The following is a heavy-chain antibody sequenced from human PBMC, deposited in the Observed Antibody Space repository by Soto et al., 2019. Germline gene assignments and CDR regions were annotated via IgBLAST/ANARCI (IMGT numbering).Heavy chain of an antibody. CDR3: AKDPSGSMIRYFHY. CDR1: GFTFRSYG. V-gene: IGHV3-30*18. Sequence: GGSLRLSCKASGFTFRSYGMHWVRQAPGKGLEWVAVISYDGSNKYYADSVKGRFTISRDNSKNTLYLQINSLRDEETAVYYCAKDPSGSMIRYFHYWGQGALVTVSS. CDR2: ISYDGSNK. J-gene: IGHJ4*02. D-gene: IGHD3-10*01.